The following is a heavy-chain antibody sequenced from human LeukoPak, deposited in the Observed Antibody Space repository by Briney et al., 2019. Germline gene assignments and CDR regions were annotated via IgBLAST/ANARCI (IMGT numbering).Heavy chain of an antibody. J-gene: IGHJ4*02. CDR2: INHSGST. D-gene: IGHD6-19*01. CDR3: ARQLGLAVAGSPSYFDY. V-gene: IGHV4-34*01. CDR1: GGSFSGYY. Sequence: SETLSLTCAVYGGSFSGYYWNWIRQPPGKGLEWIGEINHSGSTNYNPSLRSRVTISVDTSKNQFSLKLSSVTAADTAVYYCARQLGLAVAGSPSYFDYWGQGTLVTVSS.